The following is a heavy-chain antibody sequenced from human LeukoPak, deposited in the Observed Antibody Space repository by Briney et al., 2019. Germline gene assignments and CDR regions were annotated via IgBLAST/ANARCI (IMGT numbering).Heavy chain of an antibody. J-gene: IGHJ2*01. CDR2: ISSSTSSI. Sequence: GGSLRLSCAASGFTFNTYSMNWVRQAPGKGLEWVSYISSSTSSIYYADSVKGRFTISRDSAKNSLSLQMNSLRAEDTAVYYCARTPRDWSYWYFDLWGRGTLVTVSS. CDR1: GFTFNTYS. CDR3: ARTPRDWSYWYFDL. V-gene: IGHV3-48*04. D-gene: IGHD3-3*01.